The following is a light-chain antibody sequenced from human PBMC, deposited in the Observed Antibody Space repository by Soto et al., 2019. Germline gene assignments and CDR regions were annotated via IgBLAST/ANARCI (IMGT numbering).Light chain of an antibody. CDR3: QQNYSTPLA. CDR1: QSISSY. Sequence: DIQMTQSPSSLSSSVGDIVTITCRASQSISSYLNWYQQKPGKAPNLLIYAASTLESGVPSRFSGSGSGTDFTLTISSLQLEDFATYYCQQNYSTPLAFGGGTKVDIK. J-gene: IGKJ4*01. V-gene: IGKV1-39*01. CDR2: AAS.